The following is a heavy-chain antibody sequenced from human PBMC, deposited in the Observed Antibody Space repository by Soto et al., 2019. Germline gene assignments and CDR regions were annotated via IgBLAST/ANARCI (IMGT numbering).Heavy chain of an antibody. D-gene: IGHD2-2*01. CDR2: ISYDGSNK. Sequence: GGSLRLSCAASGFTFSSYGMHWVRQAPGKGLEWVAVISYDGSNKYYADSVKGRFTISRDNSKNTLYLQMNSLRAEDTAVYYCASLVGYCSSTSQDPCLDYWGQGTLVTVSS. J-gene: IGHJ4*02. CDR1: GFTFSSYG. V-gene: IGHV3-30*03. CDR3: ASLVGYCSSTSQDPCLDY.